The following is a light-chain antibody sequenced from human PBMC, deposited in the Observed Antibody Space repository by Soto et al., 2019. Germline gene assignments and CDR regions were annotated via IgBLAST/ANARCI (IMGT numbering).Light chain of an antibody. CDR3: QSYDSSLNRV. CDR1: SSNIGANYD. CDR2: GDN. V-gene: IGLV1-40*01. Sequence: QLVLSQPPSVSGAPGQRITISCTGSSSNIGANYDVHWYRQVPGTAPKLLMSGDNNRPSGVADRFSGSKSGTSASLAITRLQAEDVADYYCQSYDSSLNRVFGTGTKVTVL. J-gene: IGLJ1*01.